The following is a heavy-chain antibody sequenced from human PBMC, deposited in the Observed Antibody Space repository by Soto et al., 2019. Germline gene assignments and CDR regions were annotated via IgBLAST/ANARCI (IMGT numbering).Heavy chain of an antibody. J-gene: IGHJ6*02. Sequence: QVQLVQSGDEVKKPGASVKVSCKASGYIFVNYGIAWVRQAPGQGLEWMGWISPYTGNTHSATKTQGRLTMTTDTSTSTAYVDLGSLTSDDTAVYYCVMVDNYVTPTPQDVWGQGTTVTVSS. D-gene: IGHD3-16*01. CDR1: GYIFVNYG. CDR3: VMVDNYVTPTPQDV. V-gene: IGHV1-18*01. CDR2: ISPYTGNT.